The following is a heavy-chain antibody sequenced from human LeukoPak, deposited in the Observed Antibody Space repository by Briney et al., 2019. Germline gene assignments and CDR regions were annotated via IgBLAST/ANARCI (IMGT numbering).Heavy chain of an antibody. CDR3: ARVYCSGGSCHSVFDC. Sequence: GGSLRLSCAASGFNFSSYSMNWVRQAPGKGLEWVSSISSSSSYIKYADSVKGRFTISRDNAKNSLYLQMNSLRAEDTAVYYCARVYCSGGSCHSVFDCWGQGTLVTVSS. D-gene: IGHD2-15*01. V-gene: IGHV3-21*01. CDR1: GFNFSSYS. J-gene: IGHJ4*02. CDR2: ISSSSSYI.